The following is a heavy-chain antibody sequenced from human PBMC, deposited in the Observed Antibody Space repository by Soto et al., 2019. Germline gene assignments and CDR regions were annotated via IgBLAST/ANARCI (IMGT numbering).Heavy chain of an antibody. CDR2: IYYSGST. V-gene: IGHV4-59*01. D-gene: IGHD3-10*01. CDR3: ARDITMVRGVISGNNWFDP. Sequence: SETLSLTCTVSGGSISSYYWSWIRQPPGKGLEWIGYIYYSGSTNYNPSLKSRVTISVDTSKIQFSLKLSSVTAADTAVFYCARDITMVRGVISGNNWFDPWGQGTLVTVSS. CDR1: GGSISSYY. J-gene: IGHJ5*02.